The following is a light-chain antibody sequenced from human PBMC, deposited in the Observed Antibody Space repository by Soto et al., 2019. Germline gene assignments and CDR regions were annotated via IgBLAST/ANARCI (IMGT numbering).Light chain of an antibody. CDR3: SSYTSGATRV. CDR2: EVS. CDR1: SSDVGGYNY. V-gene: IGLV2-14*01. J-gene: IGLJ3*02. Sequence: QSVLTQPASVSGSPGQSITISCTGTSSDVGGYNYVSWYQQHPGEAPKLIIYEVSNRPSGVSNRFSASKSGSTAFLTISGLQAEDEADYYCSSYTSGATRVFGGGTKLTVL.